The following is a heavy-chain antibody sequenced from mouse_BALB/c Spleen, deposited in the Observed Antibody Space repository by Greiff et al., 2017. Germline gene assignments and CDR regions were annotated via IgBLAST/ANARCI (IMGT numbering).Heavy chain of an antibody. V-gene: IGHV3-6*02. J-gene: IGHJ2*01. Sequence: EVKLMESGPGLVKPSQSLSLTCSVTGYSITSGYYWNWIRQFPGNKLEWMGYISYDGSNNYNPSLKNRISITRDTSKNQFFLKLNSVTTEDTATYYCARYGSSYEIDYWGQGTTLTVSS. CDR2: ISYDGSN. CDR3: ARYGSSYEIDY. D-gene: IGHD1-1*01. CDR1: GYSITSGYY.